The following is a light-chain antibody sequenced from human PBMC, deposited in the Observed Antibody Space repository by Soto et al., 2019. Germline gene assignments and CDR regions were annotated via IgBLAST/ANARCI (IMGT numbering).Light chain of an antibody. CDR2: GAS. CDR1: HSVSSD. CDR3: QQYNNWPSWT. V-gene: IGKV3-15*01. J-gene: IGKJ1*01. Sequence: EIVMTQSPATLSVSPGERATLSCRASHSVSSDLAWYQQKPGQAPRLLIYGASTRAIGIPARFSGSGSGTEFTLTISSLQSEDFAVYYCQQYNNWPSWTFGQGTKVDIK.